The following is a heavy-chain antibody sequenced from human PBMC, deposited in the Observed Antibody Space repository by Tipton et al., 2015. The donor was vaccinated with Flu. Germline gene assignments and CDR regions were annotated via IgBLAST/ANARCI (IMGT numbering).Heavy chain of an antibody. Sequence: TLSLTCTVSGGSISSFYWNWIRQPPGKGLEWIGYIYNSEYTKYNPSLKSRVTISVDTSKKQFSLQLRSVTAAETAVYYCARDPSLGMPDYFDYWGQGTLVNASS. D-gene: IGHD2-2*01. V-gene: IGHV4-59*12. J-gene: IGHJ4*02. CDR2: IYNSEYT. CDR1: GGSISSFY. CDR3: ARDPSLGMPDYFDY.